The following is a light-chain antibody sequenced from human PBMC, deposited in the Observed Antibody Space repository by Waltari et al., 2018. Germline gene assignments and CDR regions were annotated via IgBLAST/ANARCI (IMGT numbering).Light chain of an antibody. CDR1: QSISNW. Sequence: DIQMTQSPSTLSASVGDRVTITCRASQSISNWLDWYQQKPGKAPKLLIYKVSSLESGFPSRFSGSGSGTEFTLTISSLQPDDFATYYCQQYSSYSRTFGQGTKVEIK. CDR3: QQYSSYSRT. CDR2: KVS. V-gene: IGKV1-5*03. J-gene: IGKJ1*01.